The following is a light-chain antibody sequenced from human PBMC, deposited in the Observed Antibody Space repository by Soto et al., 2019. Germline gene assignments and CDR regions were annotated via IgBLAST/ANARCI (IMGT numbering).Light chain of an antibody. CDR1: QSISSW. CDR3: QQYNSYWT. V-gene: IGKV1-5*03. J-gene: IGKJ1*01. CDR2: KAS. Sequence: DIQMTQSPSTLSASVGDRVTITCRASQSISSWLAWYQQKPGKAPKLLIYKASSLKSGVPSRFSGSGSGTEFTLTINSLQPDDFATYDCQQYNSYWTFGQGTKVEI.